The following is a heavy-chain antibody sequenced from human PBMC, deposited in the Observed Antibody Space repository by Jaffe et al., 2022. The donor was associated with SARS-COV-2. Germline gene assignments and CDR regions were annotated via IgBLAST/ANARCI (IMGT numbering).Heavy chain of an antibody. CDR3: ARRANFDYHYAMDV. CDR1: GGSISSYY. J-gene: IGHJ6*02. V-gene: IGHV4-59*01. CDR2: IYYSGNT. Sequence: QVQLQESGPGLVKPSETLSLTCTVSGGSISSYYWSWIRQPPGKRLEWIGYIYYSGNTNYNPSLKSRVTISVDTSKNQFSLKLNSVTAADTAVYYCARRANFDYHYAMDVWGQGTTVTVSS. D-gene: IGHD1-1*01.